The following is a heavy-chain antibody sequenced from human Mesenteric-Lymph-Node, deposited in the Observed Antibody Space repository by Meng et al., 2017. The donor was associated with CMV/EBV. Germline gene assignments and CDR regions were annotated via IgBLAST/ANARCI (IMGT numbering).Heavy chain of an antibody. CDR2: IYHSGST. V-gene: IGHV4-59*01. CDR3: ARIRGSSVLDY. D-gene: IGHD6-6*01. Sequence: AETLSLTCTVSGGSISSYYWSWIRQPPGKGLEWIGCIYHSGSTNYNPSLKSRVTVSIDTSKKQFSLNMSSVTAADTAVYYCARIRGSSVLDYWGQGTLVTVSS. J-gene: IGHJ4*02. CDR1: GGSISSYY.